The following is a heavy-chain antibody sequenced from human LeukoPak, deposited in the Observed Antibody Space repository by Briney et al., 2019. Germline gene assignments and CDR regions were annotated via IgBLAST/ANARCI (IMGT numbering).Heavy chain of an antibody. Sequence: PSETLSLTCAVSGGSISRYYWNWIRQPPGKGLDWIGSVYHSGITYYNPSLKSRVTISVDTSRNQFSLKLRSVTAADTAIYYCVRALLDSSGFDFDYWGQGTLVTVSS. CDR2: VYHSGIT. J-gene: IGHJ4*02. V-gene: IGHV4-59*04. CDR3: VRALLDSSGFDFDY. CDR1: GGSISRYY. D-gene: IGHD3-22*01.